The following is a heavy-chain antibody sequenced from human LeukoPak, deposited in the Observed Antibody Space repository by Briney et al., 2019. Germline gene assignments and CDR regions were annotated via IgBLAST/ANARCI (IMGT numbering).Heavy chain of an antibody. CDR1: GYTFTGYY. J-gene: IGHJ4*02. Sequence: GASVKVSCKASGYTFTGYYMHWVRQAPGQGLEWMGWINPNNGGTSYAQKFQGRVTMTSDTSISTAYMELSRLRSDDTAVYYCVRDPSEVGALWGQGSLVTVSS. CDR3: VRDPSEVGAL. D-gene: IGHD1-26*01. CDR2: INPNNGGT. V-gene: IGHV1-2*02.